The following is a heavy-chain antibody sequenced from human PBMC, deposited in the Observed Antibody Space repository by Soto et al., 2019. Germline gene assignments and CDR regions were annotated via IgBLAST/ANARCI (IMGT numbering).Heavy chain of an antibody. V-gene: IGHV4-59*01. Sequence: QVQLQESGPGLVKPSETLSLTCTVSGGSISSYYWSWIRQPPGKGLEWIGYIYYSGSTNYNPSLKSRVTISVDTSKNQFSLKLSSVAAADTAVYYCARVLWFGELLQHDAFDSWGQGTMVTVSS. CDR2: IYYSGST. CDR1: GGSISSYY. D-gene: IGHD3-10*01. CDR3: ARVLWFGELLQHDAFDS. J-gene: IGHJ3*02.